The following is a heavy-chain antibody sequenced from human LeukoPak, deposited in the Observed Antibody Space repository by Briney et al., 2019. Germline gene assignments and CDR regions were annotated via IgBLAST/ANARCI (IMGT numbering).Heavy chain of an antibody. CDR2: IYYSGSI. CDR3: ARQSRDGDYIAKLFDY. D-gene: IGHD4-17*01. CDR1: GGSLSNYY. Sequence: SETLSLTCTVSGGSLSNYYGSWIRQPPGRGLELIGYIYYSGSINHKPSRKSRVTRSVAMSKNQFSLQLSSVTAADTAVYYCARQSRDGDYIAKLFDYWGQGTLVTVSS. J-gene: IGHJ4*02. V-gene: IGHV4-59*08.